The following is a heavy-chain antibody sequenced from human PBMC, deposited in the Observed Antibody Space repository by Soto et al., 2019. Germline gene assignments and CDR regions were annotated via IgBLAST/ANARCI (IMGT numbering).Heavy chain of an antibody. D-gene: IGHD3-10*01. Sequence: ESGGGLVQPGRSLRLSCAASGFTFDDYAMHWVRQAPGKGLEWVSGISWNSGSIGYADSVKGRFTISRDNAKNSLYLQMNSLRAEDTALYYCAKETSFGYYGMDVWGQGTTVTVSS. CDR1: GFTFDDYA. CDR2: ISWNSGSI. CDR3: AKETSFGYYGMDV. J-gene: IGHJ6*02. V-gene: IGHV3-9*01.